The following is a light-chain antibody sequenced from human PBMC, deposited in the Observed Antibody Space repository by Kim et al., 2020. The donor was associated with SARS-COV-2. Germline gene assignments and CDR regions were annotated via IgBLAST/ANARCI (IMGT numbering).Light chain of an antibody. J-gene: IGLJ3*02. CDR1: STPLGSTT. CDR2: SNN. Sequence: GHGVTISGSGGSTPLGSTTVYCYPLLPGTAHKLLIYSNNHCPSGVPDRFSGSKSGTSASLAISDLQSEDEADYFCAAWDDSLNGPVFGGGTQLTVL. CDR3: AAWDDSLNGPV. V-gene: IGLV1-44*01.